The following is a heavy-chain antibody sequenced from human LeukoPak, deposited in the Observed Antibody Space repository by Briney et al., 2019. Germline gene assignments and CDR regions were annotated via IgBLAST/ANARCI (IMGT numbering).Heavy chain of an antibody. CDR2: IYSGGST. Sequence: GGSLRLSCAASGFTVSSNYMSWVRQAPGKGLEWVSVIYSGGSTYYADSVKGRFTISRDNSKNTLYLQMNSLRAEDTAVYYCARSSGYDFFDYWGQGTLVTVSS. D-gene: IGHD5-12*01. CDR1: GFTVSSNY. J-gene: IGHJ4*02. V-gene: IGHV3-53*01. CDR3: ARSSGYDFFDY.